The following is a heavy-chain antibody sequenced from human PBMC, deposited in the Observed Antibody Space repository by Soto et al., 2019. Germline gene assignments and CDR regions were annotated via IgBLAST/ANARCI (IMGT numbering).Heavy chain of an antibody. D-gene: IGHD3-16*01. CDR1: GGSISSGGYY. J-gene: IGHJ4*02. Sequence: QVQLQESGPGLVKPSQTLSLTCTVSGGSISSGGYYCSWIRQHPGKGLEWIGYIYYSGSTHYNPSLKRRVNISVDTSKNQFSRKLGSVTAADTAVYYCARAWGGYFDYWGQGTLVTVSS. CDR2: IYYSGST. CDR3: ARAWGGYFDY. V-gene: IGHV4-31*03.